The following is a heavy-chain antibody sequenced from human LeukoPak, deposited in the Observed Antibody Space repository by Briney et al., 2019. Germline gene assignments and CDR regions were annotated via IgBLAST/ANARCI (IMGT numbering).Heavy chain of an antibody. CDR3: ARVTILGVGYYGMDV. V-gene: IGHV3-64*01. J-gene: IGHJ6*02. D-gene: IGHD3-3*01. Sequence: GGSLRLSCAASGFTFSSYAMHWVRQAPGKGLEYVSAISSNGGSTYYANSVKGRFTISRDNSKNTLYLQMGSLRAEDMAVYYCARVTILGVGYYGMDVWGQGTTVTVSS. CDR2: ISSNGGST. CDR1: GFTFSSYA.